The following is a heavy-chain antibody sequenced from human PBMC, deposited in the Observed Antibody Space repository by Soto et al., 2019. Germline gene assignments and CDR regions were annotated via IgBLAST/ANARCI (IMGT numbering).Heavy chain of an antibody. CDR3: ARVQLYRRSDWFDP. J-gene: IGHJ5*02. Sequence: GVLRLSCAASGFTFSDYYMSWIRQAPGKGLEWVSYISSITSYTNYADSVEGRFTISRYNAENSLYLQMNSLRAEDTAVYYCARVQLYRRSDWFDPWGQGTLVTFSS. D-gene: IGHD6-6*01. V-gene: IGHV3-11*06. CDR2: ISSITSYT. CDR1: GFTFSDYY.